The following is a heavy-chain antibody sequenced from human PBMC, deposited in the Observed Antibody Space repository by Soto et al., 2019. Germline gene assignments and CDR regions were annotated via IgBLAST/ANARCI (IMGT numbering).Heavy chain of an antibody. Sequence: SETLSLTYTVSAGSISSSSYYSGWIRQLPGKGLEWIWSIYYSGSTYYNPSLKCRVTISVDTSKNQFSLKLSSVTAADTAVYYCARPVRGYYYMDVWGKRTTVTVSS. CDR2: IYYSGST. V-gene: IGHV4-39*01. CDR1: AGSISSSSYY. J-gene: IGHJ6*03. D-gene: IGHD4-17*01. CDR3: ARPVRGYYYMDV.